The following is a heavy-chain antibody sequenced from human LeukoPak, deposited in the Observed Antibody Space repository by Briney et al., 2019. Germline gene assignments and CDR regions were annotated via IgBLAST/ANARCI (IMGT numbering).Heavy chain of an antibody. CDR3: ARDPSVVVPAAVDY. J-gene: IGHJ4*02. V-gene: IGHV4-38-2*02. CDR2: IYHSGST. Sequence: SETLSLTCTVSGYSISSGYYGGWIRQPPGKGLEWIGSIYHSGSTDYNPSLKSRVTISVDTSKNQFSLKLSSVTAADTAVYYCARDPSVVVPAAVDYWGQGTLVTVSS. D-gene: IGHD2-2*01. CDR1: GYSISSGYY.